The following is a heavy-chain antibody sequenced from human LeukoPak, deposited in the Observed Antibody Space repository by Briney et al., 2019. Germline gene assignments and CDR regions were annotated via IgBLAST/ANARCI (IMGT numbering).Heavy chain of an antibody. J-gene: IGHJ4*02. CDR1: GFTVSSNY. CDR2: IYSGGST. V-gene: IGHV3-66*01. Sequence: PGGSLRLSCAASGFTVSSNYMSWVRQAPGKGLEWVSVIYSGGSTYYADSVKGRFTISRDNSKNTLYLQMNSLRAEDTAVYYCARGFEVQLWSSYYFDYWGQGTLVTVSS. CDR3: ARGFEVQLWSSYYFDY. D-gene: IGHD5-18*01.